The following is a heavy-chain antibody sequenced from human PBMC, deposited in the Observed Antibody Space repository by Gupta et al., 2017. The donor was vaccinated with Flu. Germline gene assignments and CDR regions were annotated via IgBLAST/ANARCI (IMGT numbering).Heavy chain of an antibody. J-gene: IGHJ4*02. V-gene: IGHV3-7*01. Sequence: EVQLVESGGDLVQPGGSLRLSCAASGFTFSVYWMSWVRQAPGKGLEWVASIETDGSETYYVDSVRGRLTISRDNAEKSVFLQMNSLRVDDTAVYYCVRGGLHYFDSCGQGTLVTVSS. CDR3: VRGGLHYFDS. CDR1: GFTFSVYW. CDR2: IETDGSET.